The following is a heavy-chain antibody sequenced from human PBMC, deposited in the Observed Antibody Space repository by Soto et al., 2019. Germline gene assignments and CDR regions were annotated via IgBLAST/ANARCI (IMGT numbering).Heavy chain of an antibody. J-gene: IGHJ5*02. CDR2: INAGNGNT. CDR1: GYTFTSYG. CDR3: ERDRVVFGGDALGWFDP. V-gene: IGHV1-3*01. Sequence: ASVKVSCKASGYTFTSYGLHWVRKAPGQRLEWMGWINAGNGNTKYSQKFQGRVTITRDTSASTGYMEMSSLRSEDSAVYYCERDRVVFGGDALGWFDPWGQGTLVTVSS. D-gene: IGHD2-21*01.